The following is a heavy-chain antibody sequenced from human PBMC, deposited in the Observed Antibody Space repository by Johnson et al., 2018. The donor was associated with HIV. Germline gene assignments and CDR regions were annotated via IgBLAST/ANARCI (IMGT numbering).Heavy chain of an antibody. CDR1: GITFSSYA. V-gene: IGHV3-23*04. D-gene: IGHD3-22*01. J-gene: IGHJ3*01. CDR2: ITASGAGT. CDR3: ANLFQFTMIVVVIDAFDF. Sequence: VQLVESGGGLVKPGGSLRLSCAASGITFSSYAMNWVRQAPGKGLEWVSGITASGAGTYYADSVKGRFTISRDNSKNTLYLQMSSLRAEDTAVYYCANLFQFTMIVVVIDAFDFWGQGTMVTVSS.